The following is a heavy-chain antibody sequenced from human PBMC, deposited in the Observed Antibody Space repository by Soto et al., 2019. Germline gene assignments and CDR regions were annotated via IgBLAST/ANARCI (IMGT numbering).Heavy chain of an antibody. J-gene: IGHJ3*02. CDR2: GYYSGVT. Sequence: QVQLQESGPGLVKPSETLSLTCTVSGGFISNYYWSWIRQAPGQGLEWIGYGYYSGVTNYNPSLKSRVTISVDTSKNRISLKLRSVTAADTAVYYCAREAMAGSAFDIWGQGTMVTVSS. V-gene: IGHV4-59*01. CDR3: AREAMAGSAFDI. CDR1: GGFISNYY. D-gene: IGHD6-19*01.